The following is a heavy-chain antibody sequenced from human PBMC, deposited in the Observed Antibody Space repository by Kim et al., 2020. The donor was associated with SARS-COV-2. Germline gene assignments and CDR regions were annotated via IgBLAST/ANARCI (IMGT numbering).Heavy chain of an antibody. CDR2: IYYSGST. Sequence: SETLSLTCTVSGGSVTSGSYYWSWIRPPPGKGLEWIAYIYYSGSTNYNPSLKSRVTISIDRSKTHFSLKLTSVTAADTAVYYCATRYYSSGWYDYFDYWGQGTLVTVSS. CDR3: ATRYYSSGWYDYFDY. CDR1: GGSVTSGSYY. V-gene: IGHV4-61*03. J-gene: IGHJ4*02. D-gene: IGHD6-19*01.